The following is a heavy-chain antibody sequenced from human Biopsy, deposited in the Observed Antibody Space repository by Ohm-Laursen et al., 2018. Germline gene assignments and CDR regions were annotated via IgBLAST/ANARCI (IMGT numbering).Heavy chain of an antibody. Sequence: SETLSLTCPVSGGSFTGHYWSWIRQPPGKGLEWIGHISYTGYTSYNASLKSRVTISVDTSRNHLSLRLSSLTAADTAVYYCARGSNDFGGLYFPRWGQGTLLTVSS. D-gene: IGHD4-23*01. CDR3: ARGSNDFGGLYFPR. J-gene: IGHJ4*02. V-gene: IGHV4-59*11. CDR1: GGSFTGHY. CDR2: ISYTGYT.